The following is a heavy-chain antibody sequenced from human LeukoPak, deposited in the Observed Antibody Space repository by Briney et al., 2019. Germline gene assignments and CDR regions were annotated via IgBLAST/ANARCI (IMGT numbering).Heavy chain of an antibody. CDR3: AKVESLAARIYYYYIDV. CDR1: GFTFSSYA. V-gene: IGHV3-23*01. Sequence: GGSLRLSCAAPGFTFSSYAMSWVRQAPGKGLEWVSAISGSGGSTYYADSVKGRFTISRDNSKNTLYLQMNSLRAEDTAVYYCAKVESLAARIYYYYIDVWGKGTTVTVSS. J-gene: IGHJ6*03. D-gene: IGHD6-6*01. CDR2: ISGSGGST.